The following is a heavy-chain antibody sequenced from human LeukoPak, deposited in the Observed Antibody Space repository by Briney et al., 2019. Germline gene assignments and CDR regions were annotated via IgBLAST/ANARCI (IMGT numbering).Heavy chain of an antibody. CDR1: GFTFSSYA. Sequence: GGSLRLSCAASGFTFSSYAMSWVRQAPGKGLKWVSAISGPAGSWDYADSVKGRFTISRDNSKNTLFLQMNSLRAEDTAIYYCAKKVGLVSAPLYYFDVWGQGTLVTVSS. CDR2: ISGPAGSW. V-gene: IGHV3-23*01. J-gene: IGHJ4*02. CDR3: AKKVGLVSAPLYYFDV. D-gene: IGHD5/OR15-5a*01.